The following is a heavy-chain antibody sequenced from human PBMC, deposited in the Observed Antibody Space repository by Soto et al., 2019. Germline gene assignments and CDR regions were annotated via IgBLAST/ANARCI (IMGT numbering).Heavy chain of an antibody. CDR1: GGSISSYY. D-gene: IGHD3-3*01. V-gene: IGHV4-59*01. Sequence: ETLSLTCTVSGGSISSYYWSWIRQPPGKGLEWIGYIYYSGSTNYNPSLKSRVTISVDTSKNQFSLKLSSVTAADTAVYYCARGSTYYDFWSGYYGSFDYWGQGTLVTVSS. CDR2: IYYSGST. CDR3: ARGSTYYDFWSGYYGSFDY. J-gene: IGHJ4*02.